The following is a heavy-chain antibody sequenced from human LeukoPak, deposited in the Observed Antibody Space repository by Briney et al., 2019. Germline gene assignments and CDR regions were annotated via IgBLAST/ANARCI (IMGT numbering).Heavy chain of an antibody. D-gene: IGHD3-9*01. Sequence: SKTLSLTCTVSGASISNYYWSWIRQPAGKGLEWIGRIYASGSTNYNPSLKSRVTISVDQSKNQFSLKLNSVTAADTAVYYCARGETIFPYWGQGTLVTVSS. CDR3: ARGETIFPY. V-gene: IGHV4-4*07. CDR1: GASISNYY. J-gene: IGHJ4*02. CDR2: IYASGST.